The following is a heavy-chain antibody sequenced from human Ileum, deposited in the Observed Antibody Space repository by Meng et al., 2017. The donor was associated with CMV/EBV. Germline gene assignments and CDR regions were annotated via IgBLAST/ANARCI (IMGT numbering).Heavy chain of an antibody. CDR2: IYYSGST. D-gene: IGHD2-2*01. J-gene: IGHJ6*02. CDR1: GGSISSYY. CDR3: AREVRRDCSSTSCSRWVYGMDV. V-gene: IGHV4-59*12. Sequence: SETLSLTCTVSGGSISSYYWSSIRQPPGKGLEWIGYIYYSGSTNYNPSLKSRVTISVDTSKNQFSLKLSSVTAADTAVYYCAREVRRDCSSTSCSRWVYGMDVWGQGTTVTVSS.